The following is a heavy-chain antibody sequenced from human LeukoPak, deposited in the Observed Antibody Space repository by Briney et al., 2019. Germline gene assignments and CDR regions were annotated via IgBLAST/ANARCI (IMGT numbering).Heavy chain of an antibody. CDR2: IYHSGNT. V-gene: IGHV4-34*01. D-gene: IGHD5-12*01. J-gene: IGHJ4*02. CDR3: ARLDITTTWYAFDY. CDR1: GGSFSGYY. Sequence: PSETLSLTCAVYGGSFSGYYWSWIRQPPGKGLEWIGEIYHSGNTNYNPSLKSRVTISVDTSNNHFSLKLSSVTAADTAVYYCARLDITTTWYAFDYWGQGTLVTVSS.